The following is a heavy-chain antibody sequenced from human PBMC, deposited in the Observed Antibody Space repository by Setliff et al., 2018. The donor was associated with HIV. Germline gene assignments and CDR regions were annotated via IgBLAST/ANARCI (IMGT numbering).Heavy chain of an antibody. V-gene: IGHV3-48*03. D-gene: IGHD6-19*01. CDR2: ISSSGDPI. CDR1: GSTFSSYE. J-gene: IGHJ5*02. Sequence: PGGSLRLSCAASGSTFSSYEMNWVRQAPGKGLEWVSYISSSGDPIYYADSVKGRFTISRDNAKNSLYLQMNSLRSEDTAVYYCAKDIPGPAINSGRIKNWFDPWGEGTLVTVSS. CDR3: AKDIPGPAINSGRIKNWFDP.